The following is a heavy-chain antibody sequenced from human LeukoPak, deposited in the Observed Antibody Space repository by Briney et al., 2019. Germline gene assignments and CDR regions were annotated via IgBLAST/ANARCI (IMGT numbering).Heavy chain of an antibody. CDR3: ASGGWYYDSSGYYPYNWFDP. CDR1: GFTFSSYW. V-gene: IGHV3-74*01. CDR2: INTDGIST. J-gene: IGHJ5*02. Sequence: GGSLRLSCAASGFTFSSYWMHWVRQAPGKGLVWVSRINTDGISTSYADSVKGRFTISRDNAKNTLHLQMNSLRAEDTAVYYCASGGWYYDSSGYYPYNWFDPWGQGTLVTVSS. D-gene: IGHD3-22*01.